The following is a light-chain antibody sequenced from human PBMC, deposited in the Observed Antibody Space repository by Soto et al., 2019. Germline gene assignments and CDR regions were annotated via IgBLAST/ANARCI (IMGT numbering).Light chain of an antibody. CDR3: QSYDSSLGGKV. Sequence: QSVLTQPPSVSGAPGQRVTISCTGSSSNIGAGYDVHWYQQLPGTAPKLLIYSDTHRPSRVPDRFSGSKSGTSASLAITGLQAEDEADYYCQSYDSSLGGKVFGGGTKLTVL. CDR1: SSNIGAGYD. V-gene: IGLV1-40*01. J-gene: IGLJ2*01. CDR2: SDT.